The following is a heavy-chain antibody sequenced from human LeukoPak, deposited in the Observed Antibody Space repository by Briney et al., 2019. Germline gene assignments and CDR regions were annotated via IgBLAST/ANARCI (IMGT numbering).Heavy chain of an antibody. CDR1: GYTFTSYY. Sequence: GASVKVSCKASGYTFTSYYMHWVRQAPGQGLEWMGIINPSGGSTSYAQKFQGRVTMTRDTSTSTVYMELSSLRSEDTAVYYCARGRNYDSSGYSPRVDYWGQGTLVTVSS. CDR3: ARGRNYDSSGYSPRVDY. CDR2: INPSGGST. J-gene: IGHJ4*02. V-gene: IGHV1-46*01. D-gene: IGHD3-22*01.